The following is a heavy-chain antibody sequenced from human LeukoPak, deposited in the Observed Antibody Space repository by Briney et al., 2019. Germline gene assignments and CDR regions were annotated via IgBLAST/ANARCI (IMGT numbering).Heavy chain of an antibody. CDR1: GGSISSGSYY. J-gene: IGHJ3*02. Sequence: SQTLSLTCTVSGGSISSGSYYWSWIRQPAGKGLEWIGRIYTSGSTNYNPSLKSRVTISVDTSKNQFSLKLSSVTAADTAVYYCARFRVVTPLGAFDIWGQGTMVTVSS. V-gene: IGHV4-61*02. D-gene: IGHD3-22*01. CDR2: IYTSGST. CDR3: ARFRVVTPLGAFDI.